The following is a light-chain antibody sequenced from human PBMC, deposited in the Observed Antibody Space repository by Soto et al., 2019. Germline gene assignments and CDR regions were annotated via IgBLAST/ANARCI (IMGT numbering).Light chain of an antibody. CDR1: QSVTSNS. CDR3: QQYGSSPRT. Sequence: DIVLTQSPGTLSLSPGERATLFCRASQSVTSNSLAWYQQKPGQGPRFLIYGASSRATGIPGRFSGSGSGTDFTLTISRLEPEDFAVYYCQQYGSSPRTFGQGTKVEI. V-gene: IGKV3-20*01. CDR2: GAS. J-gene: IGKJ1*01.